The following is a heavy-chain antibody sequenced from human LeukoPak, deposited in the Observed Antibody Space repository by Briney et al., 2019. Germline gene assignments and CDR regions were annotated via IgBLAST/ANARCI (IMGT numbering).Heavy chain of an antibody. CDR3: IRYGHNLLEYSQH. D-gene: IGHD5-24*01. V-gene: IGHV3-15*01. CDR1: GFTFSSYA. J-gene: IGHJ1*01. CDR2: IKSKTDGGTT. Sequence: GGSLRLSCAASGFTFSSYAMSRVRQAPGKGLEWVGRIKSKTDGGTTDYAAPVKGRFTVSRDDSESKLYLQMNSLKTEDTAMYYCIRYGHNLLEYSQHWGQGTLVTVSS.